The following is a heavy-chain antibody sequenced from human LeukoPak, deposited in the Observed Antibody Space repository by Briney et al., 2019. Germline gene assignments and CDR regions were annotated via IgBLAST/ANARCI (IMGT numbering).Heavy chain of an antibody. CDR3: AKGRVSSNGWTFNDY. V-gene: IGHV3-23*01. CDR2: FSGSGGTT. Sequence: PGGSLRLSCAASGFTVSSSYMSWVRQAPGKGLEWVSSFSGSGGTTYYADSVKGRLTISRDNSKNTLYLQMNSLRAEDTAVYYCAKGRVSSNGWTFNDYWGQRTLVTVSS. D-gene: IGHD3-22*01. J-gene: IGHJ4*02. CDR1: GFTVSSSY.